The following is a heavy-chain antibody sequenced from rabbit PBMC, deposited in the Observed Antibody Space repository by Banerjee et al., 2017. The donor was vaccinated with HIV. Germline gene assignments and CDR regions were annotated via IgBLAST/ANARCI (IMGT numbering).Heavy chain of an antibody. Sequence: QSLEESGGDLVQPEGSLTLTCTASGLDFSNKYWICWVRQAPGKGLEWIGCIWTGSSSTDYASWVNGRFSISRSTSLNTVTLQMTSLTAADTATYFCARDLAGVIGWNFDLWGPGTLVTVS. CDR1: GLDFSNKYW. CDR2: IWTGSSST. V-gene: IGHV1S43*01. D-gene: IGHD4-1*01. J-gene: IGHJ4*01. CDR3: ARDLAGVIGWNFDL.